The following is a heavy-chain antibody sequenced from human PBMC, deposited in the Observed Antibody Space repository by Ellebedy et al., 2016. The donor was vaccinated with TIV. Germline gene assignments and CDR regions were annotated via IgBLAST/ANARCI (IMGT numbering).Heavy chain of an antibody. CDR1: GYTFTDYR. V-gene: IGHV1-2*02. D-gene: IGHD1-26*01. CDR2: ISPNGGGT. J-gene: IGHJ4*02. CDR3: ARDYWGSYEY. Sequence: AASVKVSCKASGYTFTDYRLDWVRPAPGLGLAWMGWISPNGGGTHYSQKFQGRVSMTGDTSISTAYLELSRLTSDDTAVYYCARDYWGSYEYWGQGTLVTVSS.